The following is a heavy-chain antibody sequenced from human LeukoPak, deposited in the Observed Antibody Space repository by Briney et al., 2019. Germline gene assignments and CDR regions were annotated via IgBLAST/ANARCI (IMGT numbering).Heavy chain of an antibody. V-gene: IGHV3-7*03. CDR1: GFTFSSYW. D-gene: IGHD2-15*01. Sequence: GGSLRLSCAASGFTFSSYWMSWVRQAPGEGLEWVAKINQDGTEKAYVDSVRGRFTISRDNAKNSLFLQMNSLRAEDTAVYYCARSIGCSGGGCYSFRAQNWFDPWGQGTLVTVSS. J-gene: IGHJ5*02. CDR3: ARSIGCSGGGCYSFRAQNWFDP. CDR2: INQDGTEK.